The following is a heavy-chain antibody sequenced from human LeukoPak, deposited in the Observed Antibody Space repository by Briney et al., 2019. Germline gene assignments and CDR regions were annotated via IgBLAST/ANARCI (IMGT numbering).Heavy chain of an antibody. J-gene: IGHJ4*02. CDR3: AKGSRDSRPYYFDF. Sequence: GGSLRLSCAASGFTFNNYAMSWVRQAPGKVLEWVSAITGSGGDTYHADSVKGRVTISRENSKKTLYLQINSLRAEDTAVYYCAKGSRDSRPYYFDFWGQGTLVTVSS. D-gene: IGHD3-10*01. CDR1: GFTFNNYA. CDR2: ITGSGGDT. V-gene: IGHV3-23*01.